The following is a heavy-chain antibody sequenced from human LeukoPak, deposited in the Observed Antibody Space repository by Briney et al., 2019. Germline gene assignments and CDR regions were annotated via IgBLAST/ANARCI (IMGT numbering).Heavy chain of an antibody. Sequence: SETLSLTCTVSGGSFTNTIYYWGWVRQPPGTGLEWIGSILYSGNTYYNPSLKSRVTISVDTSKNQFSLKLSSVTAADTAVYYCARASYSYDINGWVPFDYWGQGTLVTVSS. CDR2: ILYSGNT. J-gene: IGHJ4*02. V-gene: IGHV4-39*01. CDR1: GGSFTNTIYY. CDR3: ARASYSYDINGWVPFDY. D-gene: IGHD3-22*01.